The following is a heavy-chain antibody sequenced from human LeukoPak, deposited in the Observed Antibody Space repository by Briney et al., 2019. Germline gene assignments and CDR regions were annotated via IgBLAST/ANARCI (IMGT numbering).Heavy chain of an antibody. V-gene: IGHV1-2*02. CDR2: INPNSGGT. J-gene: IGHJ6*02. D-gene: IGHD3-16*01. CDR3: ARDLVWARYYGMNV. Sequence: GASVKVSCKASGYTFTGSYMHWVRQAPGQGLEWMGWINPNSGGTNYAQKFQGRVTMTRDTSISTAYMELSRLRSDDTAVYYCARDLVWARYYGMNVWGQGTTVTVSS. CDR1: GYTFTGSY.